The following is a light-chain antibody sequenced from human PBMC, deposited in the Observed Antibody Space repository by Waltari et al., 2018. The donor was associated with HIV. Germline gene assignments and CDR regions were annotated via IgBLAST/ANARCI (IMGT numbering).Light chain of an antibody. J-gene: IGKJ1*01. CDR3: QQYGTSPWT. CDR1: QTVSSSY. Sequence: EIALTQSPGTLSLSPGERATLSCRASQTVSSSYLTWYQQKPGQAPRLLIYRASSRATGIPDRFSGSGSGTDFTLTISRVEPEDFAVYYCQQYGTSPWTFGQGTRVEIK. V-gene: IGKV3-20*01. CDR2: RAS.